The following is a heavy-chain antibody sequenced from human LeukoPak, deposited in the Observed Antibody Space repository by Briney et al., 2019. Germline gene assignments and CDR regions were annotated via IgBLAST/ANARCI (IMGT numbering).Heavy chain of an antibody. D-gene: IGHD3-22*01. Sequence: PSETLSLTCTVSGGSISSGSYYWSWIRQPAGKGLEWIGRIYTSGSTNYNPSLKSRVTISVDTSKNQFSLKLSSVTAADTAVYYCARAPTNYYDSSGYSSVDYWGQGTLVTVSS. CDR1: GGSISSGSYY. CDR3: ARAPTNYYDSSGYSSVDY. V-gene: IGHV4-61*02. J-gene: IGHJ4*02. CDR2: IYTSGST.